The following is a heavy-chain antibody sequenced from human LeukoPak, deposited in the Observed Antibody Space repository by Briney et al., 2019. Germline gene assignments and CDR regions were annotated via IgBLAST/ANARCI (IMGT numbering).Heavy chain of an antibody. J-gene: IGHJ4*02. D-gene: IGHD3-10*01. V-gene: IGHV3-11*04. Sequence: PGGSLRLSCAASGFTFSDYYMSWIRQAPGKGLEWLSYISSSGSTIYYADSVKGRFAISRDNTKNSLYLQMSSLRAEDTAVYYCARERTPKYFYGSGTFDRYYDYWGQGTLVTVSS. CDR2: ISSSGSTI. CDR3: ARERTPKYFYGSGTFDRYYDY. CDR1: GFTFSDYY.